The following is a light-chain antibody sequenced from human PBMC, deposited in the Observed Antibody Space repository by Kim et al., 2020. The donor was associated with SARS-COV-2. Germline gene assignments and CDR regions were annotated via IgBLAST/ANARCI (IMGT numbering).Light chain of an antibody. CDR3: AAWDDSLSGLNYV. V-gene: IGLV1-47*01. J-gene: IGLJ1*01. CDR2: RNN. CDR1: SSNIGSNY. Sequence: RVTISCSGSSSNIGSNYVYWYQQLPGTAPKLLIYRNNQRPSGVPDRFSGSKSGTSASLAISGLRSEDEADYYCAAWDDSLSGLNYVFGTGTKVTVL.